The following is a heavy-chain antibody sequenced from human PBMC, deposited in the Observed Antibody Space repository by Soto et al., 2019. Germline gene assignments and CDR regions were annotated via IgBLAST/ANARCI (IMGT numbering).Heavy chain of an antibody. V-gene: IGHV3-23*01. Sequence: EVQLLESGGGLVQPGGSLRLSCAASGFTFSSYAMSWLRQAPGKGLEWVSAISGSGGSTYYADSVKGRFTLSRDNSKNTLYLQMNSLKAEDTAVYYFAKFIWFGESYYYGIDVWGQGTTVTVSS. CDR3: AKFIWFGESYYYGIDV. CDR2: ISGSGGST. J-gene: IGHJ6*02. CDR1: GFTFSSYA. D-gene: IGHD3-10*01.